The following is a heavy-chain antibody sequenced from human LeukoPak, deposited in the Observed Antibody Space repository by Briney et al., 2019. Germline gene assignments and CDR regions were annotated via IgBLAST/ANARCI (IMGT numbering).Heavy chain of an antibody. V-gene: IGHV1-69*01. D-gene: IGHD6-13*01. CDR1: GGTFSSYA. J-gene: IGHJ4*02. Sequence: ASVKVSCKASGGTFSSYAISWVRQAPGQGLEWMGGIIPIFGTANYAQKFQGRVTITADESTSTAYMELSSLGSEDTAVYYCARVRHSTSWFWDYWGQGTLVTVSS. CDR3: ARVRHSTSWFWDY. CDR2: IIPIFGTA.